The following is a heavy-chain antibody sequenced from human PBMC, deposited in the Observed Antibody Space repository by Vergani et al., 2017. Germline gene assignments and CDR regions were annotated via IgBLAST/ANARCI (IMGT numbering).Heavy chain of an antibody. V-gene: IGHV3-49*03. CDR2: IRSKAYGGTK. CDR1: GFTFCDYA. D-gene: IGHD6-19*01. J-gene: IGHJ4*02. CDR3: TRPGIVAGAGTGGVDY. Sequence: EVQLVESGGGLVQPGRSLRLSCTASGFTFCDYAMSWFRQAPGKGLEWVGFIRSKAYGGTKEYAASVKGRFTISRDESKSIAYLQMNSLKTEDTAVYYCTRPGIVAGAGTGGVDYWGQGTLVTVSS.